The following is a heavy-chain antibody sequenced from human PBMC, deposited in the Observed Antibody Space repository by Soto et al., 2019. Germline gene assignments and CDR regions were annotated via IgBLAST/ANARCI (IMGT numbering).Heavy chain of an antibody. CDR1: GGTFSSYA. J-gene: IGHJ4*02. V-gene: IGHV1-69*13. Sequence: SVKVSCKASGGTFSSYAISWVRQAPGQGLEWMGGIIPIFGTANYAQKFQGRVTITADESTSTAYMELSSLRSEDTAVYYCARVIAAAADFDYWGQGTLVTVSS. CDR3: ARVIAAAADFDY. D-gene: IGHD6-13*01. CDR2: IIPIFGTA.